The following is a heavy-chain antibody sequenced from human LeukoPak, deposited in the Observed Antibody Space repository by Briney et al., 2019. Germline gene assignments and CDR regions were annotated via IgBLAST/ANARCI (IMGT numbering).Heavy chain of an antibody. CDR1: GHTFTSYG. J-gene: IGHJ4*02. CDR2: ISVYNGNT. D-gene: IGHD6-19*01. Sequence: GASVKVSCKSSGHTFTSYGINWVRQAPGQGFEWMGWISVYNGNTYYAQKFQGRITMTTDTSTSTAYMDLRSLRSDDTAVYYCASAQEIAVAGSYFDYWGRGTLVTVSS. V-gene: IGHV1-18*01. CDR3: ASAQEIAVAGSYFDY.